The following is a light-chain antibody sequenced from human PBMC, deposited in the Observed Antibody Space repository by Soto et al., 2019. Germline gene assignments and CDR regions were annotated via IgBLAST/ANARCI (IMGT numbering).Light chain of an antibody. CDR3: QQYYSPPPT. Sequence: DIVMTQSPDSLAVSLGERATINCKSSQSVLYSSNNKNYLAWYQQKPGQPPKLLIYWAPTRESGVPDRFSGSGSGTDFTLTISSLQAEDVAVYYCQQYYSPPPTFGQGTKLEIK. J-gene: IGKJ2*01. CDR2: WAP. V-gene: IGKV4-1*01. CDR1: QSVLYSSNNKNY.